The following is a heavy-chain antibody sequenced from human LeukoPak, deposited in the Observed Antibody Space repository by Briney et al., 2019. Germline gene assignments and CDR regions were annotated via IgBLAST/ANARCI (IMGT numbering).Heavy chain of an antibody. J-gene: IGHJ5*02. Sequence: PSETLSLTCAVYGGSFSGYYWSWIRQPPGKGLEWIGEINHSGSTNYNPSLKSRVTISVDTPKNQFSLKLSSVTAADTAVYYCACATAGTTGTTFRCWFDPWGQGTLVTVSS. V-gene: IGHV4-34*01. CDR3: ACATAGTTGTTFRCWFDP. D-gene: IGHD1-1*01. CDR2: INHSGST. CDR1: GGSFSGYY.